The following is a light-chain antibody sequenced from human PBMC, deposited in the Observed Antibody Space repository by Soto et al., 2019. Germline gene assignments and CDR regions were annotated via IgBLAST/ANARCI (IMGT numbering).Light chain of an antibody. CDR2: DVT. CDR1: SSDVGGYNY. J-gene: IGLJ3*02. Sequence: QSVLTQPASVSGSPGQSITISCTGTSSDVGGYNYVSWYQQHPGKAPKLMIYDVTNRPSGVSNRFSGSKSGNTASLTISGLQAEDEADYYCSSYTSSSTGPVFGGGTKLTVL. CDR3: SSYTSSSTGPV. V-gene: IGLV2-14*03.